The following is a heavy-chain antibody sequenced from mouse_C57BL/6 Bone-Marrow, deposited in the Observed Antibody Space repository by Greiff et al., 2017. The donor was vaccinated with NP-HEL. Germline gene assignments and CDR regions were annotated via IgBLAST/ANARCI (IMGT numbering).Heavy chain of an antibody. CDR2: IDPSDSYT. J-gene: IGHJ3*01. D-gene: IGHD1-1*02. CDR3: ARDYGAY. Sequence: QVQLQQPGAELVMPGASVKLSCKASGYTFTSYWMHWVKQRPGQGLEWIGEIDPSDSYTNYNQKFKGKSTLTVDKSSSTAYMQLSSMTSEDSAVYYCARDYGAYWGQGTLVTVSA. CDR1: GYTFTSYW. V-gene: IGHV1-69*01.